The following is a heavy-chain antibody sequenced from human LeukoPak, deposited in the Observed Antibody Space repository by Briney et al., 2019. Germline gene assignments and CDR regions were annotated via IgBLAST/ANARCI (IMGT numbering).Heavy chain of an antibody. J-gene: IGHJ5*02. D-gene: IGHD1-26*01. CDR3: TTAVRATSGSRFDA. CDR1: GFIFSDAW. V-gene: IGHV3-15*07. CDR2: IKAKIDGGTT. Sequence: SGGSLRLSCEASGFIFSDAWMNWVRQAPGKGLEWVGRIKAKIDGGTTDYGAPVKGRFTISRDDSKNTLYMQMNSLKIEDTAVYYCTTAVRATSGSRFDAWGQGTLVTVSP.